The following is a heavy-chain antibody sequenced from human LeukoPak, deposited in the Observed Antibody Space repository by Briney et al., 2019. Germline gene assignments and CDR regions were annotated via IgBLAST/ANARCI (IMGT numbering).Heavy chain of an antibody. V-gene: IGHV3-33*01. J-gene: IGHJ4*02. CDR2: IWYDGSNK. CDR3: ARDSTVTADY. Sequence: GGSLRLSCAASGFTFSSYGMHWVRQAPGKGLEWVAVIWYDGSNKYYADSVEGRFTISRDNAKNSLYLQMNSLRAEDTAVYYCARDSTVTADYWGQGTLVTVSS. CDR1: GFTFSSYG. D-gene: IGHD4-17*01.